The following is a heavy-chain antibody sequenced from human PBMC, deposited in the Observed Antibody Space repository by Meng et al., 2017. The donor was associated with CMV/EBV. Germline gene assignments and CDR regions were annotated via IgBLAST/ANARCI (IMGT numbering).Heavy chain of an antibody. J-gene: IGHJ2*01. CDR2: ITPILGIA. CDR3: ARFARSTSHYWYFDL. D-gene: IGHD2-2*01. Sequence: SVKVSCKASGGTFSSYTISWVRQAPGQGLEWMGRITPILGIANYAQKFQGRATITADKSTSTAYMELSSLRSEDTAVYYCARFARSTSHYWYFDLWGRGTLVTVSS. V-gene: IGHV1-69*02. CDR1: GGTFSSYT.